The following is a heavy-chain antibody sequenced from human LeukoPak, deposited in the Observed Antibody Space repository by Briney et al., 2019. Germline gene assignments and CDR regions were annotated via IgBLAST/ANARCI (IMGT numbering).Heavy chain of an antibody. V-gene: IGHV4-34*01. Sequence: SETLSLTCAVYGGSFSGYYWSWIRQPPEKGLEWIGEINHSGSTNYHPSLKSRVTISVDTSKNQFSLKLSSVTAADTAVYYCARGTYYYDSSGYYYAAHYYYMDAWGKGTTVTVSS. D-gene: IGHD3-22*01. CDR2: INHSGST. CDR3: ARGTYYYDSSGYYYAAHYYYMDA. CDR1: GGSFSGYY. J-gene: IGHJ6*03.